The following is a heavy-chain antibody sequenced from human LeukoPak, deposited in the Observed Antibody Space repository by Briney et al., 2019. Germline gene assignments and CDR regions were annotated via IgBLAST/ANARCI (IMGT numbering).Heavy chain of an antibody. Sequence: ASVKVSCKASGYTFTSYAMNWVRQAPGQGLEWMGWINTNTGNPTYAQGFTGRFVFSLDTSVSTAYLQISSLKAEDTAVYYCATDRYSGSYLGYYFDYWGQGTLVTVSS. D-gene: IGHD1-26*01. J-gene: IGHJ4*02. CDR2: INTNTGNP. V-gene: IGHV7-4-1*02. CDR1: GYTFTSYA. CDR3: ATDRYSGSYLGYYFDY.